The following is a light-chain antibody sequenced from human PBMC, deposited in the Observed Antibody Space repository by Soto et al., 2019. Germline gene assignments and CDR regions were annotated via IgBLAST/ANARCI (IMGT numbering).Light chain of an antibody. CDR2: EVT. CDR1: SSDVGGSDY. CDR3: SSYTRSDIFI. J-gene: IGLJ1*01. Sequence: QSVPTQPPSASGSPGQSVTISCPGTSSDVGGSDYVSWYQQHPGKAPKLMIYEVTIRPSGVSDRFSGSKSGNTASLTVSGLQAEDEADYYWSSYTRSDIFIFGTGTKVTVL. V-gene: IGLV2-8*01.